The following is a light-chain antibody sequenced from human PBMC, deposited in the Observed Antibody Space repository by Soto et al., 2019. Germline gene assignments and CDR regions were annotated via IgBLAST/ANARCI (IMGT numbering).Light chain of an antibody. CDR2: MAS. V-gene: IGKV2-28*01. Sequence: DIVMTQSPLSLPVTPGEPASISCRASQSLLHTNGYNYLDWYLQRPGQSPQLLIYMASTRASGVPDRFSGSGSGTDFTLKISRVEAEDVGVYYCMQALQSLTVGGGTKVEIK. CDR3: MQALQSLT. J-gene: IGKJ4*01. CDR1: QSLLHTNGYNY.